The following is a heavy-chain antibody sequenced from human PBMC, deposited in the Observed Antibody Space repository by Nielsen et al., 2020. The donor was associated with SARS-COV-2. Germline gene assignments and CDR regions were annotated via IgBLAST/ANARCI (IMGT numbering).Heavy chain of an antibody. V-gene: IGHV4-34*01. CDR3: ASTGAGLISGWFLNWFDP. Sequence: SETLSLTCAVYGGSFSGYYWSWIRQPPGKGLEWIGEINHSGSTNYNPSLKSRVTISVDTSKNQFSLKLSSVTAADTAVYYCASTGAGLISGWFLNWFDPWGQGTLVTVSS. CDR2: INHSGST. J-gene: IGHJ5*02. CDR1: GGSFSGYY. D-gene: IGHD6-19*01.